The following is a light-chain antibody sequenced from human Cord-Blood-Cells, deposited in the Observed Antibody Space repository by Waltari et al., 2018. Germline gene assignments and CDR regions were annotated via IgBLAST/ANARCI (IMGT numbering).Light chain of an antibody. CDR1: SSDVGGYNY. J-gene: IGLJ3*02. Sequence: QSALTQPASVSGSPGQSITISCTGTSSDVGGYNYVSWYQQHPGKAPKLMIYDVSNRPSGVSNRFSGSKSGNTASLTISGLQAEDEADYYCSSYTSSSTWVFGRGTKLTFL. CDR3: SSYTSSSTWV. V-gene: IGLV2-14*03. CDR2: DVS.